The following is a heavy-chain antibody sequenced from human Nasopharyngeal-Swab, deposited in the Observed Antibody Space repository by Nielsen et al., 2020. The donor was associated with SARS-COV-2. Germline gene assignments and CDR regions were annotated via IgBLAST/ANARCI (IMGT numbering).Heavy chain of an antibody. Sequence: WIRQPPGKGLEWIGEINHSGSTNYNPSLKSRVTISVDTSKNQFSLKLSSVTAADTAVYYCARGRRVVRGVIITNYYYYYYMDVWGKGTTGTVSS. D-gene: IGHD3-10*01. CDR2: INHSGST. J-gene: IGHJ6*03. CDR3: ARGRRVVRGVIITNYYYYYYMDV. V-gene: IGHV4-34*01.